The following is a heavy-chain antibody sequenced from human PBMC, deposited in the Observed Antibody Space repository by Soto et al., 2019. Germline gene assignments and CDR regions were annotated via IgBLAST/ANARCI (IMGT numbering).Heavy chain of an antibody. CDR1: GYTFSDYF. Sequence: QAQLVQSGAEVKNPGTSVRVSCKTYGYTFSDYFLHWVRQDPGQGPEWMGFVNPKSGGTEYAQKFQGRVTVPRHASPGTAYLEHRSVTSDQSAVDYCARDSGIPGRFWYCDLWGRCTLVTGSA. J-gene: IGHJ2*01. V-gene: IGHV1-2*02. CDR3: ARDSGIPGRFWYCDL. D-gene: IGHD2-21*01. CDR2: VNPKSGGT.